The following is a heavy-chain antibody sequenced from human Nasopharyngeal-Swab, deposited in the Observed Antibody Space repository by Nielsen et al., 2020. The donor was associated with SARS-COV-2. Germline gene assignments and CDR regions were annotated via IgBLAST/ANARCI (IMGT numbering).Heavy chain of an antibody. CDR2: ISSSSSSTI. D-gene: IGHD3-10*01. CDR3: ARDGSMMS. V-gene: IGHV3-48*02. J-gene: IGHJ5*02. CDR1: GFTFSSYS. Sequence: GESLKISCAASGFTFSSYSMNWVRQAPGKGLEWVSYISSSSSSTIYYADSVKGRFTISRDNAKNSLYLQMNSLRDEDTAVYYCARDGSMMSWGQGTLVTVSS.